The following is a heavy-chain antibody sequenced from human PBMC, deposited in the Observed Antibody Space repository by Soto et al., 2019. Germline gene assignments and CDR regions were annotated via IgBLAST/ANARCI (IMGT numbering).Heavy chain of an antibody. CDR3: AKAYFVWSSEQPYYFDY. D-gene: IGHD3-16*01. CDR2: ISGSGGRS. CDR1: EVTSSDYA. J-gene: IGHJ4*02. Sequence: GGSIRVSCGAAEVTSSDYAMTWVSQSPGKGLEWVSGISGSGGRSYYADSVKGRFTISRDNSKSTLYLQMNSLRAEDTAVYYCAKAYFVWSSEQPYYFDYWGQGTLVTVSS. V-gene: IGHV3-23*01.